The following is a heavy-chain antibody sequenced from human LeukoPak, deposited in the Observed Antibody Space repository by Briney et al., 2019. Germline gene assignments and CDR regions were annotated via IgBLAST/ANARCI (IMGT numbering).Heavy chain of an antibody. V-gene: IGHV1-18*01. Sequence: ASVRVSCKASGYTFTSYVTSWVPQAPGQRLEWRGWISAYNGNTNYAQKLQGRVTMTTDTSTSTAYMELRSLRSDDTAVYYCASTDCSSTSCLGNAFDIWGQGTMVTVSS. D-gene: IGHD2-2*01. CDR2: ISAYNGNT. CDR3: ASTDCSSTSCLGNAFDI. CDR1: GYTFTSYV. J-gene: IGHJ3*02.